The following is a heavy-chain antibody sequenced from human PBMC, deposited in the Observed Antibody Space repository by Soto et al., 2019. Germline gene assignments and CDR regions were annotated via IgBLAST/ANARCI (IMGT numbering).Heavy chain of an antibody. CDR2: ISGSGGST. D-gene: IGHD2-8*01. Sequence: EVQLLESGGGLIQPGGSLRLSCAASGFTFSSYAMNWVRQAPGKGLEWVSGISGSGGSTYYADSVKGRFTISRDNSKNTLYLQMSSLRAEDTAVYYCAKAFSLYDYWGQGTLVTVSS. CDR3: AKAFSLYDY. V-gene: IGHV3-23*01. J-gene: IGHJ4*02. CDR1: GFTFSSYA.